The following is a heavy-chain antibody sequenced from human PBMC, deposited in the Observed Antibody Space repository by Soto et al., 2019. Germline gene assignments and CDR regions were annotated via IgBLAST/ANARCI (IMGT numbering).Heavy chain of an antibody. CDR1: GFTFSSYG. CDR3: ANDVSTPRDSSGYTRAHYFYGLDD. Sequence: GGSLRLSCAASGFTFSSYGMHWVRQAPGKGLEWVAVISYDGSNKYYADSVKGRFTISRDNSKNTLYLQMNSLRAEDTAVYYCANDVSTPRDSSGYTRAHYFYGLDDWGQGTTVTVSS. V-gene: IGHV3-30*18. D-gene: IGHD3-22*01. J-gene: IGHJ6*02. CDR2: ISYDGSNK.